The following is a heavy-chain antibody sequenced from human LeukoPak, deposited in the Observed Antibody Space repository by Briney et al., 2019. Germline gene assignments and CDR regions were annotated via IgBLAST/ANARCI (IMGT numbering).Heavy chain of an antibody. V-gene: IGHV5-51*01. J-gene: IGHJ4*02. CDR3: ARLGYSSSWYQKYFDY. CDR1: GYSFTSYW. D-gene: IGHD6-13*01. Sequence: GESLKISCKGSGYSFTSYWIGWVRQMPGKGLEWMGIIYPGDSDTRYSPSFQGQVTISADKSISTAYLQWSSLKASDTAMYCYARLGYSSSWYQKYFDYWGQGTLVTVSS. CDR2: IYPGDSDT.